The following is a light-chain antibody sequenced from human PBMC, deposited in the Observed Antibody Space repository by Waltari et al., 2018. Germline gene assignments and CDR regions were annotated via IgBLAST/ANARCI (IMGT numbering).Light chain of an antibody. Sequence: QSVLTQPPSVSAAPGQKVTISCSGGSPNVGINYVSWYQQLPGTAPKPLIYDSNKRPSGIPDRFSGSQSGTSATLGITGLQTGDEADYYCGTWDDSLSAEVFGTGTKVTVL. CDR1: SPNVGINY. J-gene: IGLJ1*01. V-gene: IGLV1-51*01. CDR2: DSN. CDR3: GTWDDSLSAEV.